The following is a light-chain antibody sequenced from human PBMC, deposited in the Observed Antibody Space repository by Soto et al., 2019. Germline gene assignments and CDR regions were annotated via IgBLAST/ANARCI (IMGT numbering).Light chain of an antibody. J-gene: IGKJ1*01. CDR3: QHYGSSRWT. CDR1: QSVGSTY. Sequence: EIVLTQSPGTLSLSPGERATLSCRASQSVGSTYLAWYQQKPGQAPRLLIYGASSRATGIPDRFSGSGSGTDFTLTISRLEPEDFAVYYCQHYGSSRWTFGQGTRVDI. CDR2: GAS. V-gene: IGKV3-20*01.